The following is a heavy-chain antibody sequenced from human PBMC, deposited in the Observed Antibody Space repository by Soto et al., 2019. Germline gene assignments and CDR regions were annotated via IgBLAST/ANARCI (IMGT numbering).Heavy chain of an antibody. CDR2: IIPISDTT. D-gene: IGHD2-2*01. J-gene: IGHJ6*02. CDR3: ARSQGSSTSLEIYYYYYYGMDV. V-gene: IGHV1-69*13. Sequence: ASVKVSCKASGGTFSSYAISWVRQAPGQGLEWMGGIIPISDTTNYAQKSQGRVTITADESTSTAYMELSSLRSEDTAVYYCARSQGSSTSLEIYYYYYYGMDVWGQGTTVTVSS. CDR1: GGTFSSYA.